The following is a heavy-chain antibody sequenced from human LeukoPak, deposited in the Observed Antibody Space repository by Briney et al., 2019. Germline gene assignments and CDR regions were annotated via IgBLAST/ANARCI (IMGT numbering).Heavy chain of an antibody. CDR3: ATGHSSGWFDY. D-gene: IGHD6-19*01. CDR2: ISYSATT. J-gene: IGHJ4*02. CDR1: GGSISGDY. V-gene: IGHV4-59*01. Sequence: PSEILSLTCTVPGGSISGDYWSWIRQPPGKGLEWIGYISYSATTNYNPSLKSRVSFSIDTSKNQFSLKLTSVSAADTAVYFCATGHSSGWFDYWGQGTLVSVSS.